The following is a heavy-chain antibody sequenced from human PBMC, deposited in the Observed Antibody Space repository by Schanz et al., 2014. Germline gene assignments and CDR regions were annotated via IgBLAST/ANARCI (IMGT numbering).Heavy chain of an antibody. J-gene: IGHJ4*02. CDR3: ARDGIAATTDFEY. CDR1: GFIFSSYN. Sequence: EVQLVESGGGLVKPGGSLRLSCAASGFIFSSYNMNWVRQSPGKGLEWVSFLSSDSRHVYYVESAKGRFTISRDNAKNSLYLQMDSLRGDDTAVYYCARDGIAATTDFEYWGQGVLVTVSS. D-gene: IGHD1-1*01. CDR2: LSSDSRHV. V-gene: IGHV3-21*06.